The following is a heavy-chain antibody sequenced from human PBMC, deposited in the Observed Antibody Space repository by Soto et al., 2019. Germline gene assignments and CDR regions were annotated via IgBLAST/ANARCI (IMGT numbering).Heavy chain of an antibody. CDR1: GFTFSSYS. D-gene: IGHD3-3*01. CDR3: ARDEGDFWSGYQIYYYYGMDV. Sequence: GGSLRLSCAASGFTFSSYSMNWVRQAPGKGLEWVSSISSSGSYIYYADSVKGRFTISRDNAKNSLYLQMNSLRAEDTAVYYCARDEGDFWSGYQIYYYYGMDVWGQGTTVTVSS. J-gene: IGHJ6*02. CDR2: ISSSGSYI. V-gene: IGHV3-21*01.